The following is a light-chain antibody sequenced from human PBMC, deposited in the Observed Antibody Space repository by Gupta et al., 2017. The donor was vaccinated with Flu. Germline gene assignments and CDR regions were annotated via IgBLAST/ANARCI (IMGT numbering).Light chain of an antibody. CDR1: QNIDYS. J-gene: IGKJ1*01. Sequence: GNRVGITSRAGQNIDYSLAWYQQRPGITPKLLVYSATMFEIGVSSTFSGSGSGTEFTLTIRSLHHDDFGNFYSLRYKSYPWAFGQGTKVEMK. V-gene: IGKV1-5*03. CDR2: SAT. CDR3: LRYKSYPWA.